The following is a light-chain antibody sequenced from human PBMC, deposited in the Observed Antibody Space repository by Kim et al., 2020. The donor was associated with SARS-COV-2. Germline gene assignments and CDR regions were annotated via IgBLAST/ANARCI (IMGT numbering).Light chain of an antibody. CDR3: AAWHDSLYGV. CDR2: NNN. V-gene: IGLV1-44*01. CDR1: TSNIESKT. Sequence: QSVLTQPPSASGTPGQRVTISCSGSTSNIESKTVNWYQQSPGTAPKLLIYNNNQRPSGVPDRFSGSKSGTSASLAISGLQSEDEADYYCAAWHDSLYGVFGGGTRLTVL. J-gene: IGLJ3*02.